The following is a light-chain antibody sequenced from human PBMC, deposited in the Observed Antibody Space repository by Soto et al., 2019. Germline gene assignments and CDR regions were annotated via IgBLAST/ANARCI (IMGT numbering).Light chain of an antibody. CDR1: TSNIGKNY. CDR2: DDD. CDR3: GSWDNDLGVVV. J-gene: IGLJ2*01. V-gene: IGLV1-51*01. Sequence: QSVLTQPPSVSAAPGQRVTISCSGSTSNIGKNYVSWYQQLPTTAPKLLIYDDDTRPSGVPDRFSGSKSATSATLDITGLQTGDEADYYCGSWDNDLGVVVFGGGTKLTVL.